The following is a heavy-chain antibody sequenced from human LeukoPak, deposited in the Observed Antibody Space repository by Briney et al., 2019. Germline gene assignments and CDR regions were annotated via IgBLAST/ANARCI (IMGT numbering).Heavy chain of an antibody. Sequence: GASVKVPCKASGYTFTSYYMHWVRQAPGQGLEWMGIFNPSGGSTSYAQKFQGRVTMTRDMSTSTDYMELSSLRSEDTAVYYCARDNSVEDTAWWFDPWGQGTLVTVSS. CDR1: GYTFTSYY. CDR3: ARDNSVEDTAWWFDP. J-gene: IGHJ5*02. V-gene: IGHV1-46*01. CDR2: FNPSGGST. D-gene: IGHD4-23*01.